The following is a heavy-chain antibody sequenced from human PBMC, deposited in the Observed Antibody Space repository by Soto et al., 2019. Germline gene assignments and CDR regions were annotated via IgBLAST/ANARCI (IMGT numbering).Heavy chain of an antibody. D-gene: IGHD3-9*01. J-gene: IGHJ4*02. Sequence: QPGGSLRLSCAASGFTFSGYAMSWVRQAPGKGLEWVSAISGSGGSTYYADSVKGRFTISRDNSKNTLYLQMNSLRAEDTAVYYCANLCPDYDILTGYFGYWGQGTLVTSPQ. CDR3: ANLCPDYDILTGYFGY. CDR1: GFTFSGYA. V-gene: IGHV3-23*01. CDR2: ISGSGGST.